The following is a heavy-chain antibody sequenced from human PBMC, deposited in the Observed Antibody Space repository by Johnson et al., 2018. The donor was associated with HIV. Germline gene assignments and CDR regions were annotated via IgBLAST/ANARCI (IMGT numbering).Heavy chain of an antibody. CDR2: IRFDGSSK. V-gene: IGHV3-30*02. D-gene: IGHD5-24*01. Sequence: VQLVESGGGVVQPGGSLRLSCVVSGFTFSSNGMHWVRQAPGKGLEWVAFIRFDGSSKYYGDSVKGRFSISRDNSKNTLYLQLNSLRAEDTAVYYCARAGGDGYKRGGRSAVDIWGQGTMVTVSS. CDR3: ARAGGDGYKRGGRSAVDI. J-gene: IGHJ3*02. CDR1: GFTFSSNG.